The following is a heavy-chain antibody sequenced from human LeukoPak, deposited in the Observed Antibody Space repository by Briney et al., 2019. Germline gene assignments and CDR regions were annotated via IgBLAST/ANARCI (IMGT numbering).Heavy chain of an antibody. CDR3: AREGIAAAGIDY. J-gene: IGHJ4*02. V-gene: IGHV1-46*01. CDR2: INPSGGST. D-gene: IGHD6-13*01. CDR1: GYTFTSYY. Sequence: ASVKVSCKASGYTFTSYYMHWVRQAPGQGLEWMGIINPSGGSTSYAQKFQGRVTMTRDTSTSTVYMELSSLGSEDTAVYYCAREGIAAAGIDYWGQGTLVTVSS.